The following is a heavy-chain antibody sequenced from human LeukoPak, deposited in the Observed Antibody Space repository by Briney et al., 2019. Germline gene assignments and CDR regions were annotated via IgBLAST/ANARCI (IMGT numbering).Heavy chain of an antibody. D-gene: IGHD6-19*01. V-gene: IGHV3-23*01. Sequence: PGGSLRLSCAASGFTFSNFGMSWVRQAPGKGLEWVSGLSGSGDNSYYADSVKGRFTISRDNSKNTLYLQMNSLRAEDTAVYYCAKGSEENWYFDLWGRGTLVTVSS. J-gene: IGHJ2*01. CDR2: LSGSGDNS. CDR1: GFTFSNFG. CDR3: AKGSEENWYFDL.